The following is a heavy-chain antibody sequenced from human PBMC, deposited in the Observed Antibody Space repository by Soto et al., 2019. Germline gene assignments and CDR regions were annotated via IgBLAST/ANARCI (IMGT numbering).Heavy chain of an antibody. CDR1: GGTFSDYA. V-gene: IGHV1-69*01. CDR3: ARDIPGGYCSGGSCYYYYGMDV. Sequence: QVHLVQSGAEVKKPGSSVKVSCKASGGTFSDYAISWVRQAPGQGLEWMGGIIPIFGTLKYAQKFQGRVTITADESTSTVYMELSSLRSEDTAVYYCARDIPGGYCSGGSCYYYYGMDVWGQGTTVTVSS. CDR2: IIPIFGTL. D-gene: IGHD2-15*01. J-gene: IGHJ6*02.